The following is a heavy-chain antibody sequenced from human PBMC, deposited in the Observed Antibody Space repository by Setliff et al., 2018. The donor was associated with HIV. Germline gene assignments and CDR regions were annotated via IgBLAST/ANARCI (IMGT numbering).Heavy chain of an antibody. CDR2: MNTDGSST. Sequence: GGSLRLSCSASGFTFSSYWMHWVRQAPGKGLVWVFGMNTDGSSTRYADSVKGRFTISRDNAKNMLYLQMNSLSADDTAVYYCVRGSGYYYFDNWGQGALVTVSS. CDR3: VRGSGYYYFDN. D-gene: IGHD3-22*01. J-gene: IGHJ4*02. CDR1: GFTFSSYW. V-gene: IGHV3-74*01.